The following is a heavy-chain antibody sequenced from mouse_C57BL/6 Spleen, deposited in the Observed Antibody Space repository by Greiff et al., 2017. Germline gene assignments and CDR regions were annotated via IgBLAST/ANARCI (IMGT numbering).Heavy chain of an antibody. CDR1: GFTFSSYA. D-gene: IGHD2-3*01. Sequence: EVQVVESGGGLVKPGGSLKLSCAASGFTFSSYAMSWVRQTPEKRLEWVATISDGGSYTYYPDNVKGRFTISRDNAKNNLYLQMSHLKSEDTAMYYCARDDGPGDYWGQGTTLTVSS. CDR3: ARDDGPGDY. J-gene: IGHJ2*01. V-gene: IGHV5-4*01. CDR2: ISDGGSYT.